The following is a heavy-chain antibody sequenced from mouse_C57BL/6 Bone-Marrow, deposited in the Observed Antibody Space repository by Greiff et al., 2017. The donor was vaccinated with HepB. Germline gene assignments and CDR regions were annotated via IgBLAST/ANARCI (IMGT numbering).Heavy chain of an antibody. J-gene: IGHJ4*01. Sequence: EVQGVESGGGLVKPGGSLKLSCAASGFTFSDYGMHWVRQAPEKGLEWVAYISSGSSTIYYADTVKGRFTISRDNAKNTLFLHMTSLRSEDTAMYYGASYYGSSYVRYAMDYWGQGTSVTVSS. D-gene: IGHD1-1*01. CDR3: ASYYGSSYVRYAMDY. V-gene: IGHV5-17*01. CDR1: GFTFSDYG. CDR2: ISSGSSTI.